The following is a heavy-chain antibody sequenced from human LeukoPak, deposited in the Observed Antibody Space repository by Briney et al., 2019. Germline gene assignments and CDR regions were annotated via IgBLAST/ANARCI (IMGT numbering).Heavy chain of an antibody. CDR1: GGTFSSYA. CDR2: INPSGGST. CDR3: ARVRGRFDP. D-gene: IGHD3-10*01. V-gene: IGHV1-46*01. Sequence: ASVKVSCKASGGTFSSYAISWVRQAPGQGLEWMGIINPSGGSTSYAQKFQGRVTMTTDTSTSTAYMELRSLRSDDTAVYYCARVRGRFDPWGQGTLVTVSS. J-gene: IGHJ5*02.